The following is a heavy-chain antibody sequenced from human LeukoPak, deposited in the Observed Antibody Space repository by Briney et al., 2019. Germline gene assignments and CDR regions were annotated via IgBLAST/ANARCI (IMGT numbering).Heavy chain of an antibody. V-gene: IGHV3-74*01. CDR2: INSDGSNT. D-gene: IGHD3-22*01. J-gene: IGHJ6*02. Sequence: GSLRLSCAASGFTLSSYWMHWVRQAPGKGLVWVSRINSDGSNTSYADSVKGRFTISRDNAKNTLYLQMNSLRAEDTAVYYCARDYYDSRYGMDVWGQGTTVTVSS. CDR1: GFTLSSYW. CDR3: ARDYYDSRYGMDV.